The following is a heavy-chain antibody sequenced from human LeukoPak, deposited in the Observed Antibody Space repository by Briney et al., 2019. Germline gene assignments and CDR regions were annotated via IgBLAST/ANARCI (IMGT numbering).Heavy chain of an antibody. D-gene: IGHD6-19*01. CDR1: GGTFSGYA. CDR2: IIPIFGTA. J-gene: IGHJ4*02. CDR3: ARVKQWPGHFDY. Sequence: SVKVSCKASGGTFSGYAISWVRQAPGQGLEWMGGIIPIFGTANYAQKFQGRVTITADKSTSTAYMELSSLRAEDTAVYYCARVKQWPGHFDYWGQGTLVTVSS. V-gene: IGHV1-69*06.